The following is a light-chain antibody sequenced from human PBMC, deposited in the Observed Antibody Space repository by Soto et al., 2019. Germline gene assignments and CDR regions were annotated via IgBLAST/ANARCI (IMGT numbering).Light chain of an antibody. CDR2: EVS. V-gene: IGLV2-14*01. Sequence: QSALTQPASVSGSPGQSITISCTGTSSDVGGYNYVSWYQQHPGKAPKLMIYEVSNRPSGVSNRFSGSKSGNTASLTISGLQAEDEADYYFSSYTRSSTVVFGVGTKVTVL. J-gene: IGLJ2*01. CDR3: SSYTRSSTVV. CDR1: SSDVGGYNY.